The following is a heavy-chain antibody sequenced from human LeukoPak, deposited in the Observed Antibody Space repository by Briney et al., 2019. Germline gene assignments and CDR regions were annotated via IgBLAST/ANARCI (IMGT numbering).Heavy chain of an antibody. CDR2: ISSSSTSI. CDR3: ATDPRVATNSWGYYYGMDV. D-gene: IGHD5-12*01. J-gene: IGHJ6*02. Sequence: GGSLRLSCAASGVTFSVYSMNWVRQAPGKGLEWISYISSSSTSIYYADSVKGRFTISRDNAKNSLYLQMNSLRAEDTAVYYCATDPRVATNSWGYYYGMDVWGQGTTVTVSS. V-gene: IGHV3-48*04. CDR1: GVTFSVYS.